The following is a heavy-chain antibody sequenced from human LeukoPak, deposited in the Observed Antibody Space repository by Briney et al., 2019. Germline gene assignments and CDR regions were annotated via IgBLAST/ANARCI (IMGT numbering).Heavy chain of an antibody. V-gene: IGHV3-30*18. D-gene: IGHD3-10*01. CDR2: ISYDGSNK. Sequence: GRSLRLSCAASGFTFSSYGMHWVRQAPGKGLEWVAVISYDGSNKYYADSVKGRFTISRDNSKNTLYLQMNSLRAEDTAVYYCAKEHSGSYPDPNRENWFDPWGQGTLVTVSS. J-gene: IGHJ5*02. CDR3: AKEHSGSYPDPNRENWFDP. CDR1: GFTFSSYG.